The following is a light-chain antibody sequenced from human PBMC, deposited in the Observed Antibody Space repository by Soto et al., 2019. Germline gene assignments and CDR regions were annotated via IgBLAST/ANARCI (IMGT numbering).Light chain of an antibody. V-gene: IGKV1-39*01. CDR1: QTISTY. Sequence: DIQMTQSPSALSASVGDRVTITCRASQTISTYLNWYKQKPGKAPKLLIYAASTLQSGVPSRFSGSGSGTDFTRTISSLQPEDFATYYCLQSLGIPYTFGQGTRLEIK. CDR2: AAS. CDR3: LQSLGIPYT. J-gene: IGKJ2*01.